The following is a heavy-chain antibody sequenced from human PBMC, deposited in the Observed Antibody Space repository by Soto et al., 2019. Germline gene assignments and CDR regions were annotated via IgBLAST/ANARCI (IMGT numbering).Heavy chain of an antibody. D-gene: IGHD3-10*01. J-gene: IGHJ4*02. CDR2: INPSGGST. Sequence: APGKVSCKASGYTFTSYYMHCVRQTPEQGLEWMGIINPSGGSTSYAQKFQGRVTMTRDTSTSTVYMELSSLRSEDTAVYYCARERAYGSGSYLYYFDYWGQGTLVTVSS. V-gene: IGHV1-46*03. CDR3: ARERAYGSGSYLYYFDY. CDR1: GYTFTSYY.